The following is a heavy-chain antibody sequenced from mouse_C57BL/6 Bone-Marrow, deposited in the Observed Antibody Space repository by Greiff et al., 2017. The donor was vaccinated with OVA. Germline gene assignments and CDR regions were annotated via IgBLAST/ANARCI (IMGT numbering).Heavy chain of an antibody. CDR1: GFTFSDFY. Sequence: EVKVVESGGGLVQSGRSLRLSCATSGFTFSDFYMEWVRQAPGQGLEWIAASRNKANDYTTEYSASVKGRFIVSRDTSQSILYLQMNALRAEDTAIYYCARDSPAYGNYYYAMDYWGQGTSVTVSS. J-gene: IGHJ4*01. CDR3: ARDSPAYGNYYYAMDY. CDR2: SRNKANDYTT. V-gene: IGHV7-1*01. D-gene: IGHD2-1*01.